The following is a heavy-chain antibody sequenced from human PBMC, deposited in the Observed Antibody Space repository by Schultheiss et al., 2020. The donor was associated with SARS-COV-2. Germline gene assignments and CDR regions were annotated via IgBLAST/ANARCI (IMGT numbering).Heavy chain of an antibody. CDR1: GYSFTSYW. CDR3: ARRGGSAMGLYYYYYGMDV. CDR2: IYPGDSDT. D-gene: IGHD6-25*01. V-gene: IGHV5-51*01. Sequence: GGSLRLSCKGSGYSFTSYWIGWVRQMPGKGLEWMGIIYPGDSDTRYSPSFQDQVTISADNSIRTAFLQWNSLRASDTAMYYCARRGGSAMGLYYYYYGMDVWGQGTTVTVSS. J-gene: IGHJ6*02.